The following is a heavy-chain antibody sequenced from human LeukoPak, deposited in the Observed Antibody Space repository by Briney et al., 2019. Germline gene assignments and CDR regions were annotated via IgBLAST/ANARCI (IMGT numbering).Heavy chain of an antibody. D-gene: IGHD3-3*01. CDR3: ARAPFGVVIFDY. CDR1: GYSISSGYY. CDR2: IYHSGST. V-gene: IGHV4-38-2*01. J-gene: IGHJ4*02. Sequence: SETLSLTCAVSGYSISSGYYWGWIRQPPGKGLEWIGSIYHSGSTYYNPSLKSRVTISVDTSKNQFSLKLSSVTAADTAVYYCARAPFGVVIFDYWGQGTLVTVSS.